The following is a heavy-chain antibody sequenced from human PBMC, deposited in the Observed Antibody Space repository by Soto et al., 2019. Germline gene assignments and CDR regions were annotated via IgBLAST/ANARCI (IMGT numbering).Heavy chain of an antibody. V-gene: IGHV4-59*01. CDR1: GGSISNNY. CDR2: IYYFGST. Sequence: QVQLQESGPGLVKPSETLSLTCTVSGGSISNNYWSWIRQPPGKGLEWIGYIYYFGSTNYNPSLNNRVTISVDTSKNQSSLKLSSVTTADTSVYYFARGEGPEVVDIWSQWTMVTVSS. CDR3: ARGEGPEVVDI. J-gene: IGHJ3*02.